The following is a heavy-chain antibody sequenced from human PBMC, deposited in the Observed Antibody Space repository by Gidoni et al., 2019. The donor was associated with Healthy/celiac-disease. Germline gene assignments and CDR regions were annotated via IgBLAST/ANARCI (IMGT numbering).Heavy chain of an antibody. Sequence: QVQLVESGGGVVQPGRSLRLSCAASGFTFSSYGMHWVRQAPGKGLEWVAVISYDGSNKYYADSVKGRFTISRDNSKNTLYLQMNSLRAEDTAVYYCAKHGGSGYMDVWGKGTTVTVSS. CDR2: ISYDGSNK. CDR3: AKHGGSGYMDV. J-gene: IGHJ6*03. V-gene: IGHV3-30*18. CDR1: GFTFSSYG. D-gene: IGHD3-10*01.